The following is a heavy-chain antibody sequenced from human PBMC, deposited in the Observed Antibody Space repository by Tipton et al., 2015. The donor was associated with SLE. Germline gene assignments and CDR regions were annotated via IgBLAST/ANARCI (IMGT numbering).Heavy chain of an antibody. CDR2: IYYTGNT. CDR3: ARYSRSSVDYFDS. CDR1: GGTIDSGGYY. Sequence: LRLSCSVSGGTIDSGGYYWSWLRQHPGRGLEWIGCIYYTGNTYYNPSLKSRVTMSVDTSKNQFSLILSSVTAADTAVYYCARYSRSSVDYFDSWGQGTLVTVSS. J-gene: IGHJ4*02. D-gene: IGHD6-6*01. V-gene: IGHV4-31*03.